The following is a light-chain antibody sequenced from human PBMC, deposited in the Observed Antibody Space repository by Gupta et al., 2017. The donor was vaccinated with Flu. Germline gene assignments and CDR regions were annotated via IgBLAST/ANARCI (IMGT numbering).Light chain of an antibody. CDR2: RDT. CDR3: QVWDSRTVL. Sequence: SYDLPQSLSVSVALGQTACIVCGGHNIGTREVHWYQQKPGQAPALVIYRDTNRPSGIPERFSGSNSGNTATLTISRAQAGDEADYYCQVWDSRTVLFGGGSRLTVL. J-gene: IGLJ3*02. V-gene: IGLV3-9*01. CDR1: NIGTRE.